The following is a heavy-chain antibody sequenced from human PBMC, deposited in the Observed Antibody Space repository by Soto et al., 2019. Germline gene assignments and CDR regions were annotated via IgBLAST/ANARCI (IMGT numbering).Heavy chain of an antibody. D-gene: IGHD6-19*01. J-gene: IGHJ3*02. V-gene: IGHV1-69*06. Sequence: QVQLVQSGAGMGEPGSSVKVSCKASGGTFSSSACNWLRQAPGQGPEWMGVIIPTLGTANYIEKFRGRVTITADTSTSTAYVEVSSLTSEDTAMYFCARSETAGHRGFDIGGHGTMVTVSS. CDR2: IIPTLGTA. CDR1: GGTFSSSA. CDR3: ARSETAGHRGFDI.